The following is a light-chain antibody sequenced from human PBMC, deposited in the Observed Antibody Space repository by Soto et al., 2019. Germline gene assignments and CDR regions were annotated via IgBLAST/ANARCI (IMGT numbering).Light chain of an antibody. CDR1: QSVSNNY. V-gene: IGKV3-20*01. Sequence: EIVMTQSPATLSVSPGESATLSCRASQSVSNNYLAWYQQKPGQAPRLFIYGASNRATGIPDRFSGSGSGTDFTLTISRLEPEDFAVYYCQQYGSSGTFGQGTKVDI. J-gene: IGKJ1*01. CDR2: GAS. CDR3: QQYGSSGT.